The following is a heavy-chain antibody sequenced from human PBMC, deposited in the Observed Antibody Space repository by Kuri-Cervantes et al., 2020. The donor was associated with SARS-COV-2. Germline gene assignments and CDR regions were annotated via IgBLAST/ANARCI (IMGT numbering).Heavy chain of an antibody. D-gene: IGHD1-1*01. CDR1: GLTFNSYA. CDR2: INPDGSYT. Sequence: GGSLRLSCAASGLTFNSYAMSWVRQAPGKGLEWVSRINPDGSYTNNADSVKGRFTLSRDNAKNMLFLQMNSLRAEDTAVYYCVRDGDHWNFDYWGQGTLVTVSS. V-gene: IGHV3-74*01. CDR3: VRDGDHWNFDY. J-gene: IGHJ4*02.